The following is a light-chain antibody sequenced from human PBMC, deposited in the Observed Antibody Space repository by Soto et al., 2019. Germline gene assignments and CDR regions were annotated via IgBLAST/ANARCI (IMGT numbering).Light chain of an antibody. Sequence: AIQLTQSPSSLSASVGDRVTITCRASQSISSYLNWYQQKPGKAPKLLIYAASSLQSGVPSRFSGSGSGTEFTLTISSLQPDDFATYCCQQYNSYPWTFGQGTKVDIK. V-gene: IGKV1-13*02. CDR1: QSISSY. CDR2: AAS. J-gene: IGKJ1*01. CDR3: QQYNSYPWT.